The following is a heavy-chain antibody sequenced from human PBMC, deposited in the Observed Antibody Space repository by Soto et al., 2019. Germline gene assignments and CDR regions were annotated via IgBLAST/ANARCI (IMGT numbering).Heavy chain of an antibody. CDR1: GDSISSSTYY. D-gene: IGHD2-2*01. CDR2: IYYSGSA. J-gene: IGHJ4*02. V-gene: IGHV4-39*07. Sequence: SETLSLTCTVSGDSISSSTYYWSWFRRPPGGRLELIGCIYYSGSADCSPSLKSRISMSVDTSKNQFSLKLNSVTAADTAVYYCLRYHGGYWGQGIQVTVSS. CDR3: LRYHGGY.